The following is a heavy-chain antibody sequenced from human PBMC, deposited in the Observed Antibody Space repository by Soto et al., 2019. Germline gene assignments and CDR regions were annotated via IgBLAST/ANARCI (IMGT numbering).Heavy chain of an antibody. CDR2: INPYNGNT. V-gene: IGHV1-18*01. Sequence: QVQLVQSGAEVKKPGASVKVSCKASGYTFTSYGISWVRQAPGQGLEWMGWINPYNGNTKYAQKLQGRVTMTTDTSTSTAYMELRSLSTDDTAVYYCARDAAVGLFDYWGQGTLVTVSS. CDR1: GYTFTSYG. CDR3: ARDAAVGLFDY. J-gene: IGHJ4*02. D-gene: IGHD1-26*01.